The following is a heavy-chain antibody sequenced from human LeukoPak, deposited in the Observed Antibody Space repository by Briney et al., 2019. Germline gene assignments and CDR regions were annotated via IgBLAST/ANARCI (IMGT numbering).Heavy chain of an antibody. J-gene: IGHJ4*02. CDR3: ARDGAAAGSLDLYYFDY. V-gene: IGHV3-30-3*01. Sequence: PGRSLRLSCAASGFTFSSYAMHWVRQAPGKGLEWVAVISYDGSNKYYADSVKGRFTISGDNSKNTLYLQMNSLRAEDTAVYYCARDGAAAGSLDLYYFDYWGQGTLVTVSS. CDR1: GFTFSSYA. CDR2: ISYDGSNK. D-gene: IGHD6-13*01.